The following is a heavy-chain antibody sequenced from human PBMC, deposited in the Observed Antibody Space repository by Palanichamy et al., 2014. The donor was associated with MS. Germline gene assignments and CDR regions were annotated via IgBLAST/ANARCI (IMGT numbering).Heavy chain of an antibody. V-gene: IGHV3-48*02. D-gene: IGHD2-2*02. CDR3: ARDLYTY. CDR2: ISSSSNTI. CDR1: GFTFSGYA. Sequence: EVQLVESGGDFVQPGGSLRLSCAASGFTFSGYAMNWVRQAPGKGLEWLSYISSSSNTIYYAASVKGRFTVSRDNAKNSLYLQMNSLTDGDTAVYYCARDLYTYWGQGTLVTVSS. J-gene: IGHJ4*02.